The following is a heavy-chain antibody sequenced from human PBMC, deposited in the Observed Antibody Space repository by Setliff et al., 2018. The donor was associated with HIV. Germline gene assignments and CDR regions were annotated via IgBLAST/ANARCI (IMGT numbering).Heavy chain of an antibody. Sequence: GSLRLSCAASGFTFSSYWMSWVRQAPGKGLEWVANIKQDGSEKYYVDSVKGRFTISRDNAKNSLYLQMNSLRAEDTAVYYCARLYNFWSGYSPDHYYYYMDVWGKGTTVTVS. J-gene: IGHJ6*03. CDR2: IKQDGSEK. D-gene: IGHD3-3*01. CDR3: ARLYNFWSGYSPDHYYYYMDV. CDR1: GFTFSSYW. V-gene: IGHV3-7*05.